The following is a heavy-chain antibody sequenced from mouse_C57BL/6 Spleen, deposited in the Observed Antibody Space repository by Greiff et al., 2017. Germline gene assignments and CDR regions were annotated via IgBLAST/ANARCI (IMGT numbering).Heavy chain of an antibody. CDR3: ARTSDGNYAMDY. Sequence: EVQGVESGGGLVQPGGSLKLSCAASGFTFSDYGMAWVRQAPRKGPEWVAFISNLAYSIYYADTVTGRFTISRENAKNTLYLEMSSLRAEDTAMYYCARTSDGNYAMDYWGQGTSVTVSS. D-gene: IGHD2-1*01. J-gene: IGHJ4*01. CDR2: ISNLAYSI. V-gene: IGHV5-15*01. CDR1: GFTFSDYG.